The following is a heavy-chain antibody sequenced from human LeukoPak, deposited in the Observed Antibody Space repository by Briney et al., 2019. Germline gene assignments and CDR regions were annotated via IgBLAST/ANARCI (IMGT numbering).Heavy chain of an antibody. J-gene: IGHJ4*02. D-gene: IGHD6-13*01. CDR2: ISGSGGST. V-gene: IGHV3-23*01. CDR1: GFIVSSNY. Sequence: GGSLRLSCAASGFIVSSNYMSWVRQAPGKGLEWVSAISGSGGSTYYADSVKGRFTISRDNSKNTLYLQMNSLRAEDTAVYYCAKDAPGQYSSSWYLLYYFDYWGQGTLVTVSS. CDR3: AKDAPGQYSSSWYLLYYFDY.